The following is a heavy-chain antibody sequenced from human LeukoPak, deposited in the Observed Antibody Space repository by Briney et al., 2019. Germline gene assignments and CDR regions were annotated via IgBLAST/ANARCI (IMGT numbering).Heavy chain of an antibody. CDR3: ARGDILTGYST. Sequence: ASVKVSCKASGYTFTGYYMHWVRQAPGQGLEWMGRINPSGGSTSYAQKFQGRVTMTRDTSTSTVYMELNSLRSEDTAVYYCARGDILTGYSTWGQGTLVTVSS. D-gene: IGHD3-9*01. CDR2: INPSGGST. V-gene: IGHV1-46*01. CDR1: GYTFTGYY. J-gene: IGHJ5*02.